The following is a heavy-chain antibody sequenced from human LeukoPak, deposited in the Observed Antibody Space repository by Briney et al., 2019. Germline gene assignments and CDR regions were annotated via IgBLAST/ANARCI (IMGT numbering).Heavy chain of an antibody. CDR1: GFTFSDYY. J-gene: IGHJ5*02. CDR2: ISSSGSTI. D-gene: IGHD2-15*01. CDR3: AREVRALSYCSGGSCYSIRFDP. V-gene: IGHV3-11*01. Sequence: GGSLRLSCAASGFTFSDYYMSWIRQAPGKGLEWVSYISSSGSTIYYADSVKGRFTISRDNAKNSLYLQMNSLRAEDTAVYYCAREVRALSYCSGGSCYSIRFDPWGQGTLVTVSS.